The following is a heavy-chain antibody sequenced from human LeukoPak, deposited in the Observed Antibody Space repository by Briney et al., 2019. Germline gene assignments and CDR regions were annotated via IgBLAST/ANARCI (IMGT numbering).Heavy chain of an antibody. D-gene: IGHD5-24*01. J-gene: IGHJ4*02. CDR1: GFTVSSNY. Sequence: GGSLRLSCAASGFTVSSNYMSWVRQAPGKGPEWVSAINDSGGNTYHADSVKGRFTISRDNPKNTLYLQMNSLRAEDTAVYYCAKGSSDGRPYYFDYWGQGTLVTISS. V-gene: IGHV3-23*01. CDR2: INDSGGNT. CDR3: AKGSSDGRPYYFDY.